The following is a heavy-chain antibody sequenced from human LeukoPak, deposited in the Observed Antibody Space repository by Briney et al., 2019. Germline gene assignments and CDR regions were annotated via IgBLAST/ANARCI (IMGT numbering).Heavy chain of an antibody. CDR2: IRYDGSSK. J-gene: IGHJ4*02. CDR1: GFTFSSYG. Sequence: PGGSLRLSCAASGFTFSSYGMHWVRQAPGKGLEWVAFIRYDGSSKYYADSVKGRFTISRDSSKNTLHLQMNSLRAEDTAVYYCAKDDPGYCSSTSCFPNYWGQGTLVTVSS. D-gene: IGHD2-2*01. CDR3: AKDDPGYCSSTSCFPNY. V-gene: IGHV3-30*02.